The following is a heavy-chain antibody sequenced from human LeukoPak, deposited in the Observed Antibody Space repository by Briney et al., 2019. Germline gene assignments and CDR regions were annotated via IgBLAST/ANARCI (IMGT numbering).Heavy chain of an antibody. D-gene: IGHD5/OR15-5a*01. J-gene: IGHJ4*02. Sequence: ASVKVSCKASGYTFSTYGISWVRQAPGQGLEWMGWISGYSGNVNYAQNFQGRVTMTTVSSTTTAYMELRGLRSDDTAVYYCARPVVSGNFDYWGQGTLVTVSS. CDR3: ARPVVSGNFDY. CDR1: GYTFSTYG. V-gene: IGHV1-18*01. CDR2: ISGYSGNV.